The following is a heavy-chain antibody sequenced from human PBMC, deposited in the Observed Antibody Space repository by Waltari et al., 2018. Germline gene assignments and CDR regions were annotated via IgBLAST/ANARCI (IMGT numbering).Heavy chain of an antibody. Sequence: QVQLVESGGGVVQPGGSLRLSCAASGFTFSSYGMHWVRQAPGKGLEWVAFIRYDGSKKYYADSVKGRFTISRDNSKNTLYLQMNSLRAEDTAVYYCAKDRSGYDWGGSFDYWGQGTLVTVSS. CDR3: AKDRSGYDWGGSFDY. CDR2: IRYDGSKK. V-gene: IGHV3-30*02. J-gene: IGHJ4*02. D-gene: IGHD5-12*01. CDR1: GFTFSSYG.